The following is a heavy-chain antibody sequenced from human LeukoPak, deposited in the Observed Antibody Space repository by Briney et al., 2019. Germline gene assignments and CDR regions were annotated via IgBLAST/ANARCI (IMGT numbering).Heavy chain of an antibody. Sequence: PGGSLRLSCAASGFSITDHYMDWVRQAPGKGLEWVGRTRNKPNGYTTDYGTSVKGRFIVSRDDSENSLYLQMNGLKTEGTAVYYCVRVRHGDYFDYWGQGTLVTVSS. CDR2: TRNKPNGYTT. V-gene: IGHV3-72*01. D-gene: IGHD4-17*01. J-gene: IGHJ4*02. CDR3: VRVRHGDYFDY. CDR1: GFSITDHY.